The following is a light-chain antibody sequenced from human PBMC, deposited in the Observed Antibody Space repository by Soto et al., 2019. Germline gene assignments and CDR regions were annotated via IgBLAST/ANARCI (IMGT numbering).Light chain of an antibody. V-gene: IGLV1-40*01. CDR2: GNN. Sequence: QSVLTQPPSVSGAPGQRVTISCTGSSSNIGAGYEVHWYQQLPGTAPKFIIYGNNNRPSGVPDRFSGSKSGTSASLAITGLQADDEADYHCQSYDSSLNAVVFGGGTKVTVL. J-gene: IGLJ2*01. CDR1: SSNIGAGYE. CDR3: QSYDSSLNAVV.